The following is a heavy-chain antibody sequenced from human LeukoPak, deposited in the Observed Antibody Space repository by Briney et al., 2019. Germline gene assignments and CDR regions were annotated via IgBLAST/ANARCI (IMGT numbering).Heavy chain of an antibody. J-gene: IGHJ6*03. CDR1: GFTFDDYA. CDR3: AVVPYFYMDV. Sequence: PGRSLRLSCAASGFTFDDYAMHWVRQAPGKGLEWVSGISWNSGSIGYADSVKGRFTISRDNAKNTVYLQMNSLRAEDTAVYYCAVVPYFYMDVWGKGTTVTISS. D-gene: IGHD2-2*01. CDR2: ISWNSGSI. V-gene: IGHV3-9*01.